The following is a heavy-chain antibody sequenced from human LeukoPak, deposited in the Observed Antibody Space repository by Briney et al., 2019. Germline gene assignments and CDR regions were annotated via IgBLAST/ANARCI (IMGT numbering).Heavy chain of an antibody. J-gene: IGHJ4*02. CDR2: IYHSGST. CDR1: GGSISSSNW. D-gene: IGHD6-19*01. Sequence: SETLSLTCAVSGGSISSSNWWSWIRQPPGRGLEWIGEIYHSGSTNYNPSLKSRVTISVDKSKNQFSLKLSSVTAADTAVYYCARSSGIAVATVDYWGQGTLVTVSS. CDR3: ARSSGIAVATVDY. V-gene: IGHV4-4*02.